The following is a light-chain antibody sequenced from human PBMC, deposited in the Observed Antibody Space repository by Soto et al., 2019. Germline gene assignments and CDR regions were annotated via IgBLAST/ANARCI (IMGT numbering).Light chain of an antibody. CDR1: SSNIGAGYD. CDR2: GNS. CDR3: QSYDSSLSAL. J-gene: IGLJ3*02. Sequence: QSVLTQQPSVSGAPGQRVTISCTGSSSNIGAGYDVHWYQQLPGTAPKLLIYGNSNQPSGGPDRFSGSKSGTSASLAITGLQAEEDADYYCQSYDSSLSALFGGGTKLTVL. V-gene: IGLV1-40*01.